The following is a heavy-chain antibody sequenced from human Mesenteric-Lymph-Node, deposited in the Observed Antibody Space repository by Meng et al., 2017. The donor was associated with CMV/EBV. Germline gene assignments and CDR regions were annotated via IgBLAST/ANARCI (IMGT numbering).Heavy chain of an antibody. CDR1: GFTFSIYG. J-gene: IGHJ4*02. D-gene: IGHD1-26*01. Sequence: GESLKISCEASGFTFSIYGMHWVRQAPGKGLEWVGLIRYDEINKFYADSVKGRFTISRDNSKNTLYLQMNSLRAEDTAVYYCATRAPKSESYLYFDFWGPGTLVTVSS. CDR2: IRYDEINK. V-gene: IGHV3-30*02. CDR3: ATRAPKSESYLYFDF.